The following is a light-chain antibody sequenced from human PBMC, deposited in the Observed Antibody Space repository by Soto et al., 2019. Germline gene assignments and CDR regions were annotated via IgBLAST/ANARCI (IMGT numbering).Light chain of an antibody. CDR1: QSIGSDS. CDR3: QQSGSSLWT. J-gene: IGKJ1*01. CDR2: DTS. Sequence: EIVLTQSPGTLSLSPGQRATLSCRASQSIGSDSLAWYQQKPGQAPRLLIYDTSTRATGIPDRFGGSGSGTDFTLTISRLEPEDFAVYSCQQSGSSLWTFGQGPKVELK. V-gene: IGKV3-20*01.